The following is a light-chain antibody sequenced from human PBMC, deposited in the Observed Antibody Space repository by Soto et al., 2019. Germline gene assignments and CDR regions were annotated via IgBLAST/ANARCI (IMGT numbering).Light chain of an antibody. V-gene: IGKV1-5*03. Sequence: DIQMTQSPSSLSASVGDTVTITCRASQTISSWLAWYQQKPGKAPKLLIYKASSLESGVPSRFRGSGSGTEFTLTISSLQPDDFATYYCHQFGYSPRTFGQGTKVE. CDR2: KAS. CDR3: HQFGYSPRT. J-gene: IGKJ1*01. CDR1: QTISSW.